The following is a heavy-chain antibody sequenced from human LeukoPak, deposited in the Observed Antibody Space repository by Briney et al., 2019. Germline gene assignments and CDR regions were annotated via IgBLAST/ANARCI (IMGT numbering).Heavy chain of an antibody. D-gene: IGHD5-18*01. V-gene: IGHV3-13*01. CDR1: GFTFSSYD. Sequence: GGSLRLSCAASGFTFSSYDMHWVRQATGKGLEWVSAIGTAGDTYYPGSVKGRFTISRENAKNSLYLQMNSLRAGDTAVYYCARGATEVWDTNYYYYYVDVWGKGTTVTISS. CDR3: ARGATEVWDTNYYYYYVDV. CDR2: IGTAGDT. J-gene: IGHJ6*03.